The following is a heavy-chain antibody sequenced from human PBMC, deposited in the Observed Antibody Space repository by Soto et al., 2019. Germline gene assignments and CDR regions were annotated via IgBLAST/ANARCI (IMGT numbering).Heavy chain of an antibody. V-gene: IGHV3-73*01. CDR3: TRWAYSYGWYFDY. D-gene: IGHD6-19*01. Sequence: PGGSLRLSCAASGFTFSDSAINWVRQASGKGLEWVGRIRSKTNNYATEYAASVQGRFTISRDDSKNTAYLEMNSLKTEDTAVYYCTRWAYSYGWYFDYWGQGALVTVSS. J-gene: IGHJ4*02. CDR1: GFTFSDSA. CDR2: IRSKTNNYAT.